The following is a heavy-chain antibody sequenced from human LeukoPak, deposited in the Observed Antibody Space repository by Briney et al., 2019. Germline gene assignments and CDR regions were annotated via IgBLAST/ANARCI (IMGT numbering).Heavy chain of an antibody. D-gene: IGHD4-11*01. V-gene: IGHV2-5*01. CDR1: GFSLSTSGMY. Sequence: SGPTLVKPTQTLTLTCTFSGFSLSTSGMYVGWIRQPPGKALEWLALIYWNDDKRYSPSLKSRLTISKDTSKNQVVLTMTNMDPVDTATYYCAHRNSNYRAFDIWGQGTMVTVSS. CDR3: AHRNSNYRAFDI. CDR2: IYWNDDK. J-gene: IGHJ3*02.